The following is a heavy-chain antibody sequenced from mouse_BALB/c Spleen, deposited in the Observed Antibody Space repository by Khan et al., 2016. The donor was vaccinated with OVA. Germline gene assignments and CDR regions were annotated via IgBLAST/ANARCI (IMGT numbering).Heavy chain of an antibody. CDR3: ARMVRK. J-gene: IGHJ2*01. V-gene: IGHV14-3*02. CDR1: GLNFNDTY. Sequence: VQLKESGAELVTSGATVTLSCTASGLNFNDTYMHWLKQWPEQGLEWLGRIYPPNGNTKYDPQFHGKATITADTSSHTAYLQLSSLTSEDTAVDYCARMVRKWGQGTTLTVSS. CDR2: IYPPNGNT. D-gene: IGHD2-13*01.